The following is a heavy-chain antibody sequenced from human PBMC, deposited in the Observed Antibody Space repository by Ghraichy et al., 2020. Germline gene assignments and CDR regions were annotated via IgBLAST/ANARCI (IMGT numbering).Heavy chain of an antibody. CDR2: IYYSGTA. D-gene: IGHD1-7*01. V-gene: IGHV4-31*03. J-gene: IGHJ6*03. CDR3: ARPAGGTGNYNFYMDV. Sequence: SETLSLTCTVSGDSIGSGTYYWTWIRQFPGKGMEWIGYIYYSGTAYYNPSLKSRITMSIDTSKNQFSLKLFSLTAADAAVYYCARPAGGTGNYNFYMDVWGKGTTVAVSS. CDR1: GDSIGSGTYY.